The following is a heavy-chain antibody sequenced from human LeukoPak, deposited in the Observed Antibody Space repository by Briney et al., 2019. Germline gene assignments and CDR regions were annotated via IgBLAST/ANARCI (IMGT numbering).Heavy chain of an antibody. CDR3: ARAPYGDPLYYFDY. Sequence: PGGSLRLSCAASGFTFSSYAMPWVRQAPGKGLEWVAVISYDGSNKYYADSVKGRFTISRDNSKNTLYLQMNSLRAEDTAVYYCARAPYGDPLYYFDYWGQGTLVTVSS. CDR2: ISYDGSNK. J-gene: IGHJ4*02. D-gene: IGHD4-17*01. CDR1: GFTFSSYA. V-gene: IGHV3-30-3*01.